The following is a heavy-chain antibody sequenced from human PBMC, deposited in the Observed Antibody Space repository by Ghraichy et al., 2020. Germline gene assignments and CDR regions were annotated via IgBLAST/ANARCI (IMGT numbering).Heavy chain of an antibody. J-gene: IGHJ4*02. CDR3: ARLDTSSLGFDY. CDR2: IYYSGTT. D-gene: IGHD6-6*01. V-gene: IGHV4-39*01. Sequence: SETLSLTCTVSGGSISSNSYYWGWIRQPPGKGLEWIGSIYYSGTTYYNPSLRNRLTISVDTSKSQFALKLSSVTAADTAVYYCARLDTSSLGFDYWGQGTLVTVS. CDR1: GGSISSNSYY.